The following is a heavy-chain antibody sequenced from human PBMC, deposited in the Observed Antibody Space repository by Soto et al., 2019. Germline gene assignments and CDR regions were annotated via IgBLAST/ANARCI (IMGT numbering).Heavy chain of an antibody. CDR1: GFTFSPYW. CDR3: GRGGSNSPNGMDV. J-gene: IGHJ6*02. CDR2: INPDGSST. V-gene: IGHV3-74*01. D-gene: IGHD4-4*01. Sequence: PGGSLRLSCAASGFTFSPYWMHWVRQAPGKGLVWVSRINPDGSSTNYADSVKGRFTISRGNAKNTLYLQMNSLRAEDTAVYYCGRGGSNSPNGMDVWGQGTTVTVSS.